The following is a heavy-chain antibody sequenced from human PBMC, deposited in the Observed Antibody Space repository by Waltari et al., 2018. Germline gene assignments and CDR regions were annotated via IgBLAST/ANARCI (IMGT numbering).Heavy chain of an antibody. CDR2: IYGSSGST. CDR1: GGSISGGYD. J-gene: IGHJ6*02. CDR3: ARYYYGLDS. Sequence: QVQLQESGPGLVKPSETLSLTCAVSGGSISGGYDWSWIRQPPGKGLEWIGYIYGSSGSTNYNPSRKNRVTISKDSSKNQFSLKLSSVTAADTAVYYCARYYYGLDSWGQGVVVTVSS. V-gene: IGHV4-38-2*01.